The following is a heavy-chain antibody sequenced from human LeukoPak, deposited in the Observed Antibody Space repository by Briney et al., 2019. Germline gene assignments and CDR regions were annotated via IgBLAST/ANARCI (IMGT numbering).Heavy chain of an antibody. CDR2: IYYSGST. J-gene: IGHJ5*02. Sequence: SETLSLTCTVSGGSISSYYWSWIRQPPGKGLEWIGYIYYSGSTNYNPPLKSRVTISVDTSKNQFSLKLSSVTAADTAVYYCARDRPYGIAARYYNWFDPWGQGTLVTVSS. CDR1: GGSISSYY. D-gene: IGHD6-6*01. CDR3: ARDRPYGIAARYYNWFDP. V-gene: IGHV4-59*01.